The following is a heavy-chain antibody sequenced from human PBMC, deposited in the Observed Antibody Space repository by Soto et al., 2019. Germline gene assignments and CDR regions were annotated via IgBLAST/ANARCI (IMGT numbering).Heavy chain of an antibody. CDR3: GSVRPSGYVLS. J-gene: IGHJ5*02. Sequence: SEPLSLPCTVSAGSLSSDYWTWIRQSPGKVLEWIGYVYFSGNTNYNPSLKSRVTISIDTSKNQFSLRLASVTAADTAFYYCGSVRPSGYVLSWGQGTLVTVSS. CDR2: VYFSGNT. D-gene: IGHD6-25*01. V-gene: IGHV4-59*01. CDR1: AGSLSSDY.